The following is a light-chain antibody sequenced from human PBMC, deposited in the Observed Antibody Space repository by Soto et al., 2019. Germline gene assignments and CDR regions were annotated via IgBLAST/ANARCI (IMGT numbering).Light chain of an antibody. CDR1: SSDVGGYNY. CDR3: GSYAGSNTLV. V-gene: IGLV2-8*01. J-gene: IGLJ3*02. Sequence: QSALTQPPSASGSPGQSVTISCTGTSSDVGGYNYVSWYQQYPGKAPKLMIYEVSERPSGVPDRFSGSKSGNTASLTVSGLQAEDEADYDCGSYAGSNTLVFGGGTKLTVL. CDR2: EVS.